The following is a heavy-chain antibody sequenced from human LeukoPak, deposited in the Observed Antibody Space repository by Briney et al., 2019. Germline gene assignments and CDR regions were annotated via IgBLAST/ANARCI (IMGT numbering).Heavy chain of an antibody. D-gene: IGHD6-13*01. V-gene: IGHV4-39*07. Sequence: KASGTLCLTCIASGYTISTSNYYRAWIRQPPGKGLEWIGSIYYSGITYYNASLKSRVTTSLDTSKNQLSLKVNSVTAADTAVYYCASGYTSTWYLVLAYWGQGTLVTVSS. CDR2: IYYSGIT. CDR1: GYTISTSNYY. CDR3: ASGYTSTWYLVLAY. J-gene: IGHJ1*01.